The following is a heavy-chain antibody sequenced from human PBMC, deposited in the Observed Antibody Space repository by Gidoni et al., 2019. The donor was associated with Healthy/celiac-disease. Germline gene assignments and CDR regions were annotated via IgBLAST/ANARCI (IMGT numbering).Heavy chain of an antibody. CDR3: ARAKEDVVVVAATGYMDV. CDR1: GGSFSGYY. V-gene: IGHV4-34*01. D-gene: IGHD2-15*01. J-gene: IGHJ6*03. CDR2: INHSGST. Sequence: QVQLQQWGAGLLKPSETLSLTCAVYGGSFSGYYWSWILQPPGKGLEWIGEINHSGSTNYNPSLKSRVTISVDTSKNQFSLKLSSVTAADTAVYYCARAKEDVVVVAATGYMDVWGKGTTVTVSS.